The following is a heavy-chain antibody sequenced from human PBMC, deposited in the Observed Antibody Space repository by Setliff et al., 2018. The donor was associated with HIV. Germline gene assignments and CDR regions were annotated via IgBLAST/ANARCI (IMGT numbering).Heavy chain of an antibody. CDR1: GLTSSSYT. D-gene: IGHD2-21*01. CDR2: MSSDESNK. V-gene: IGHV3-30*04. J-gene: IGHJ4*02. Sequence: GGSLRLSCATFGLTSSSYTLHWVRQSPGKGLEWVAVMSSDESNKYYADSVKGRFTITRDNSQNTLYLQMNSLTTEDTDIYDCAAGIAVGQDYWGQGTLVTVSS. CDR3: AAGIAVGQDY.